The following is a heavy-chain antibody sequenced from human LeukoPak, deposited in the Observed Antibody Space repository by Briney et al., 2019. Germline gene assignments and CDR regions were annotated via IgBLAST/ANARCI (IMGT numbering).Heavy chain of an antibody. V-gene: IGHV3-21*01. Sequence: PGGSLRLSCAASGFTVSSYSMNWVRQAPGKGLEWVSYIRSGSSDIYYADSLKGRFTVSRDNARNSLYLQMNSLRAEDTAVYYCARAVIVDAFDIWGQGTTVTVSS. CDR3: ARAVIVDAFDI. CDR2: IRSGSSDI. CDR1: GFTVSSYS. J-gene: IGHJ3*02. D-gene: IGHD3-22*01.